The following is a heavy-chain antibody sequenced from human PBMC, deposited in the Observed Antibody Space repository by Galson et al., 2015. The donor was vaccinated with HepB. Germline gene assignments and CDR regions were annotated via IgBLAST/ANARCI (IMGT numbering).Heavy chain of an antibody. D-gene: IGHD6-13*01. Sequence: SLRLSCAASGFTFRSSVMSWVRQAPGKGLEWVSTFSGTSGNTYYADSVKGRFTISRDNSKSTLYLQMTGLTAEDTAVYFCAKRLGGNTWYYFDYWGQGTLVTVSS. J-gene: IGHJ4*02. CDR1: GFTFRSSV. CDR2: FSGTSGNT. CDR3: AKRLGGNTWYYFDY. V-gene: IGHV3-23*01.